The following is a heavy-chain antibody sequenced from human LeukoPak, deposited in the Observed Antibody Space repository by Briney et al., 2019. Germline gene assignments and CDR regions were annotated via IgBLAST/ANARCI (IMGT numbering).Heavy chain of an antibody. CDR3: ARSTGNYYDSSGSYML. CDR2: IYYSGST. CDR1: GGSISSYY. V-gene: IGHV4-59*01. D-gene: IGHD3-22*01. Sequence: SETLSLTCTVSGGSISSYYWSWIRQPPGKGLEWIGYIYYSGSTNHNPSLKSRVTISVDTSKNQFSLKLSSVTAADTAVYYCARSTGNYYDSSGSYMLWGQGTLVTVSS. J-gene: IGHJ4*02.